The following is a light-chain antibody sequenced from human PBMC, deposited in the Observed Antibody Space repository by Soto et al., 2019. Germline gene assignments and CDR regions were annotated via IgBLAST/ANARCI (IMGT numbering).Light chain of an antibody. CDR3: HQYGSSPLT. CDR1: QSVSSNY. Sequence: EIVLTQSPGTLSLSPGERATLSCRAGQSVSSNYLAWYQQKPGQAPRRLIYGASSRATGIPDRFSGSGSGTDFTLTISRLEPEDFAVYHCHQYGSSPLTFGGGTKVEI. V-gene: IGKV3-20*01. CDR2: GAS. J-gene: IGKJ4*01.